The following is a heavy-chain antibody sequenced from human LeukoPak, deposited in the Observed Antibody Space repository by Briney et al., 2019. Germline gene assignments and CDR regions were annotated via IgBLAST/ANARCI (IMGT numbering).Heavy chain of an antibody. CDR3: ARFFGIAAAGLDY. Sequence: GASVKVSCKASGYTFTGYYMHWVRQAPGQGLEWMGWINPNSGGTNYAQKFQGRVTMTRDTSISTAYMELSRLRSGDTAVYYCARFFGIAAAGLDYWGQGTLVTVSS. CDR1: GYTFTGYY. D-gene: IGHD6-13*01. CDR2: INPNSGGT. V-gene: IGHV1-2*02. J-gene: IGHJ4*02.